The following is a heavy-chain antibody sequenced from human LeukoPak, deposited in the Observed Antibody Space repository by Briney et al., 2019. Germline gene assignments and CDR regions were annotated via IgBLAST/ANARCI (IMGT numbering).Heavy chain of an antibody. V-gene: IGHV4-39*01. CDR2: LSNSGNT. CDR3: VRHDGRGGATMGAFDS. CDR1: GGSLSSRSHY. J-gene: IGHJ5*01. Sequence: SPSETLSLTCTVSGGSLSSRSHYWGWIRQPPGQGLEWIGSLSNSGNTYYNPSLKSRVTISVDTSKNEFSLKLSSVTAADTAVYYCVRHDGRGGATMGAFDSWGQGSLVTVSS. D-gene: IGHD5-12*01.